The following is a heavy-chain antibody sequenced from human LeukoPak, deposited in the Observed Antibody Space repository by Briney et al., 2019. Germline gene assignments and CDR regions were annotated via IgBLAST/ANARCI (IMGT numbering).Heavy chain of an antibody. V-gene: IGHV3-30*03. CDR1: GFSFSNYV. D-gene: IGHD1-7*01. J-gene: IGHJ4*02. Sequence: LSGGSLRLSCAASGFSFSNYVMQWVRQVPGKGLEWVALIAHDGSNKYYADSVKGRFTISRDNSRSILYLQMNSLRPEDTAVYSCARSFFQWNYGSCLDSWGQGTLVTVSS. CDR2: IAHDGSNK. CDR3: ARSFFQWNYGSCLDS.